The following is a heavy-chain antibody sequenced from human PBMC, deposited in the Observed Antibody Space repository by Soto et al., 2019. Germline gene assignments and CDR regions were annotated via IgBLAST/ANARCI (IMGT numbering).Heavy chain of an antibody. CDR1: GFTFSSYA. CDR3: AKTATGWFSAFDI. CDR2: ISGSGGTT. Sequence: EVQLLESGGGLVQPGGSLRLSCAASGFTFSSYAMGWVRQAPGKGLEWVSAISGSGGTTYYADSVKGRFTFSRDNSKNTLYLQMNSLRAEDTAVYYCAKTATGWFSAFDIWGQGTMVTVSS. D-gene: IGHD6-19*01. V-gene: IGHV3-23*01. J-gene: IGHJ3*02.